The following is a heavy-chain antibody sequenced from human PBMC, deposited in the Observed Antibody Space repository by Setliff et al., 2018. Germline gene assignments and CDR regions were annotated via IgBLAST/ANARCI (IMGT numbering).Heavy chain of an antibody. D-gene: IGHD5-12*01. CDR1: GYSISNGYY. V-gene: IGHV4-38-2*01. J-gene: IGHJ4*02. Sequence: KTSETLSLTCAVSGYSISNGYYWGWIRQPPGKGLEWIGSIYHSGSTYYNPSLKSRVTISVDTSKNQFSLKLSSVTAADTAVYYCARVGYSGYDPPSYFDYWGQGTLVTVSS. CDR3: ARVGYSGYDPPSYFDY. CDR2: IYHSGST.